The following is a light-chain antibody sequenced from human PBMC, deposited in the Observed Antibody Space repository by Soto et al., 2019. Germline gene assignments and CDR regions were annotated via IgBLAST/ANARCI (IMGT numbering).Light chain of an antibody. Sequence: EIVMTQSPATLSLSPGERATLSCRASQSVSSSYLSWYQQKPGQAPRLLIYGASTRATSIPARFSGSGSGTDFTLTISSLQPDDFAVYYCQQDYNLFTFGPGTKVDIK. CDR3: QQDYNLFT. CDR2: GAS. V-gene: IGKV3D-7*01. J-gene: IGKJ3*01. CDR1: QSVSSSY.